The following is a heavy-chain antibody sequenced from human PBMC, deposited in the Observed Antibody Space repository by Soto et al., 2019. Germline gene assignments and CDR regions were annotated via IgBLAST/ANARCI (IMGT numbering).Heavy chain of an antibody. CDR3: TTSLGYCSSTSCPDDAFDI. CDR2: ISYDESNK. CDR1: GFTFSSYG. D-gene: IGHD2-2*01. Sequence: PGGSLRLSCAATGFTFSSYGMHWIRQAPGKGLEWVAVISYDESNKNYLDSVKGRFTISRDNSKNTLYLQMNSLRPEDTAVYYCTTSLGYCSSTSCPDDAFDIWGQGTMVTVSS. V-gene: IGHV3-30*03. J-gene: IGHJ3*02.